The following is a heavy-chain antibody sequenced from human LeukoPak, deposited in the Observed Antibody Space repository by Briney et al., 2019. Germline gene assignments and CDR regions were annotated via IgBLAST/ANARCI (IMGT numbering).Heavy chain of an antibody. CDR1: GGSFSGYY. CDR2: INHSGST. CDR3: ARGPDIVVVPAAPSRDY. D-gene: IGHD2-2*01. V-gene: IGHV4-34*01. Sequence: PSETLSLTCAVYGGSFSGYYWSWIRQPPGKGLEWIGEINHSGSTNYNPSLKSRVTISVDTSKNQFSLKLSSVTAADTAMYYCARGPDIVVVPAAPSRDYWGREPWSPSPQ. J-gene: IGHJ4*02.